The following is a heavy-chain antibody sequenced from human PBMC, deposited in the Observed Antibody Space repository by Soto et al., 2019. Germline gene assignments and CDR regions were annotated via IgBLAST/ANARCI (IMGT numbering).Heavy chain of an antibody. J-gene: IGHJ6*02. CDR1: GGTFSSYA. CDR2: IIPIFGTA. CDR3: ARARRAVRRDYYYYGMDV. V-gene: IGHV1-69*01. Sequence: QVPLVQSGAEVKKPGSSVKVSCKASGGTFSSYAISWVRQAPGQGLEWMGGIIPIFGTANYAQKFQGRVTITADESTSTAYMELSSLRSEDTAVYYCARARRAVRRDYYYYGMDVWGQGTTVTVSS.